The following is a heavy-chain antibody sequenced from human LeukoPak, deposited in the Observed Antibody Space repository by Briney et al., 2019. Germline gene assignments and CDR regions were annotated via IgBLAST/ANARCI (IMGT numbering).Heavy chain of an antibody. CDR3: ARDKPGYSSSRSPFDI. Sequence: PGGSLRLSCAAPGFTFSSYSMNWVRQAPGKGLEWVSSISSSSSYIYYADSVKGRFTISRDNAKNSLYLQMNSLRAEDTAVYYCARDKPGYSSSRSPFDIWGQGTMVTVPS. J-gene: IGHJ3*02. CDR1: GFTFSSYS. V-gene: IGHV3-21*01. CDR2: ISSSSSYI. D-gene: IGHD6-13*01.